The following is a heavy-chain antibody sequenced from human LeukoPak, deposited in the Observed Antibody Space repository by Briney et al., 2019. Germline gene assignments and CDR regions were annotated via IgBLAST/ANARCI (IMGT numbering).Heavy chain of an antibody. D-gene: IGHD4-23*01. J-gene: IGHJ4*02. V-gene: IGHV6-1*01. CDR2: TYYRSKWYN. Sequence: SQTLSLTCAISGDSVSSNSAAWNWIRQSPSRGLEWLGRTYYRSKWYNDYAVSVKSRITINPDTSKNQFSLQMNSVTPEDTAVYYCARVSTVVTPGGFDYWGQGTLVTVSS. CDR3: ARVSTVVTPGGFDY. CDR1: GDSVSSNSAA.